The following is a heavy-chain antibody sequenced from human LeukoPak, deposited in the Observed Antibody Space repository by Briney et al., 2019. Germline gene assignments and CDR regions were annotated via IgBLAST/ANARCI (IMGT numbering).Heavy chain of an antibody. Sequence: GRSLRLSCAASGFTFSSYAMHWVRQAPGKGLEWVAVISYDGSNKYYADSVKGQFTISRDNSKNTLYLQMNSLRAEDTAVYYCARDNYYGSGGLDYWGQGTLVTVSS. CDR3: ARDNYYGSGGLDY. J-gene: IGHJ4*02. D-gene: IGHD3-10*01. CDR2: ISYDGSNK. CDR1: GFTFSSYA. V-gene: IGHV3-30-3*01.